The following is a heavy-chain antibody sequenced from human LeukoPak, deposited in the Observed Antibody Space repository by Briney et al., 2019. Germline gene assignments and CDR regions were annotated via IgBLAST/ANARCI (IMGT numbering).Heavy chain of an antibody. CDR2: ISGSGGST. V-gene: IGHV3-23*01. CDR3: AKGRPLNDYGFDY. J-gene: IGHJ4*02. D-gene: IGHD4-17*01. Sequence: GSVRLSCAASGFTFSSYAMSWVRQAPGKGLELVSAISGSGGSTYYADSVKGRFTISRDNSKNTLYLQMNSLRAEDTAVYYCAKGRPLNDYGFDYCGQGTLVTVSS. CDR1: GFTFSSYA.